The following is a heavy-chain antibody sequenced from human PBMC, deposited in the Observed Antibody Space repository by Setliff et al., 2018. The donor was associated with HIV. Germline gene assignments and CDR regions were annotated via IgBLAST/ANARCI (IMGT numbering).Heavy chain of an antibody. CDR3: ARDAGYIGSSWDR. D-gene: IGHD5-12*01. J-gene: IGHJ4*02. V-gene: IGHV1-69*06. CDR1: GVTFSNYP. CDR2: IIPIFDTG. Sequence: SVKVSCKASGVTFSNYPITWVRQAPGQGLEWMGRIIPIFDTGDYAQKFQGRVTISADRSTSTAYMELSSLRSEDTALYYCARDAGYIGSSWDRWGQGTLVTVSS.